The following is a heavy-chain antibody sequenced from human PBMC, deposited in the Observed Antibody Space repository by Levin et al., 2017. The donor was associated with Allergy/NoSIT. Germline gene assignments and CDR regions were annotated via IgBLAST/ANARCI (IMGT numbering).Heavy chain of an antibody. CDR1: GYTFTGYY. CDR2: INPNSGGT. D-gene: IGHD2-8*01. Sequence: GESPKISCKASGYTFTGYYMHWVRQAPGQGLEWMGWINPNSGGTNYAQKFQGRVTMTRDTSISTAYMELSRLRSDDTAVYYCARAEDIVLMVYAISSYWGQGTLVTVSS. CDR3: ARAEDIVLMVYAISSY. J-gene: IGHJ4*02. V-gene: IGHV1-2*02.